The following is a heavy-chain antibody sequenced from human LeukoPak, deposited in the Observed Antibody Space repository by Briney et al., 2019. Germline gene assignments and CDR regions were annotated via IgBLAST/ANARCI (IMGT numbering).Heavy chain of an antibody. D-gene: IGHD2-8*02. J-gene: IGHJ4*02. V-gene: IGHV4-59*01. CDR2: IHHTGAT. Sequence: SETLSLTCTVSGGSITDNFWGWIRQTPEKGLELIAYIHHTGATRNNPSLNGRVTISVDTSKNQISLKLNTVTVADTALYYCARVYCSGGVCWSTAGFDYWGQGTPVTVSS. CDR1: GGSITDNF. CDR3: ARVYCSGGVCWSTAGFDY.